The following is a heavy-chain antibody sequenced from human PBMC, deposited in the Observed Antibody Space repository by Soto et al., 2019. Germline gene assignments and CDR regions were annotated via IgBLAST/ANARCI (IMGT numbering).Heavy chain of an antibody. CDR2: IYPRDSDT. V-gene: IGHV5-51*01. D-gene: IGHD3-16*01. CDR3: ARSGPWGSHVHYYYYGMDV. CDR1: GYSFTSYW. J-gene: IGHJ6*02. Sequence: GESLKISCKGSGYSFTSYWIGWVRKMPGKGLEWMGIIYPRDSDTRYRQSFQGHVTISADKSIITAYLQWSSLKASDTAMYYCARSGPWGSHVHYYYYGMDVWGQGTTVTVSS.